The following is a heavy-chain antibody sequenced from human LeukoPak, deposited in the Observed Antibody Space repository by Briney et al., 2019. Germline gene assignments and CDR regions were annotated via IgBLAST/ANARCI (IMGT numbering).Heavy chain of an antibody. V-gene: IGHV3-23*01. CDR1: GFTFSSYG. J-gene: IGHJ4*02. CDR2: ISGSGGST. D-gene: IGHD2-21*01. CDR3: ARALIRGWYFDY. Sequence: GGSLRLSCAASGFTFSSYGMSWVRQAPGKGLEWVSAISGSGGSTYYADSVKGRFTISRDNSKNTLYLQMNSLRAEDTAVYYCARALIRGWYFDYWGQGTLVTVSS.